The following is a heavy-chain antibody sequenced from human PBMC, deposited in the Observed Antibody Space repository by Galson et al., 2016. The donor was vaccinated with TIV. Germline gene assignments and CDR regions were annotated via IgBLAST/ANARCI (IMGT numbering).Heavy chain of an antibody. V-gene: IGHV3-15*01. Sequence: SLRLSCAASGFNFDDYDMTWVRQGPGKGLEWVGRIKSNFDGGTTDYAAPVKGRFTISRHDSKNTLFLQMNRLKTEDTAVYYCTTELGYCSGGYCYYFDYWGQGTLVTVSS. CDR2: IKSNFDGGTT. CDR3: TTELGYCSGGYCYYFDY. D-gene: IGHD2-15*01. CDR1: GFNFDDYD. J-gene: IGHJ4*02.